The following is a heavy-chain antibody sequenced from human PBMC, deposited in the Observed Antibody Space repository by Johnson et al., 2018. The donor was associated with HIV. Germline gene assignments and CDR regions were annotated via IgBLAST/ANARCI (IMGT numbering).Heavy chain of an antibody. D-gene: IGHD6-13*01. Sequence: VYLVESGGGLVQPGGSLRLSCVAPGFTVSSNYMNWVRQTPGKGLEWVSVLYSGGSTYYADFVKVRFSISRDNSKNKLYLQMNSLRAEDTAVYYCAKDQWSSSWTNAAFDIWGQGTMVTVSS. V-gene: IGHV3-66*01. CDR2: LYSGGST. J-gene: IGHJ3*02. CDR1: GFTVSSNY. CDR3: AKDQWSSSWTNAAFDI.